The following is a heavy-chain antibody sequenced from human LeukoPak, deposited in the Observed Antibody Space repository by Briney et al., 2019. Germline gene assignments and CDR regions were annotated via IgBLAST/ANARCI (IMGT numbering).Heavy chain of an antibody. D-gene: IGHD5-24*01. CDR1: GFTFSSYA. CDR2: ISYDGSNK. V-gene: IGHV3-30-3*01. Sequence: GRSLRLSCAASGFTFSSYAMHWVRQAPGKGLEWVAVISYDGSNKYYADSVKGRFTISRDNSKNTLYLQMNSLRAEDTAVCYCARDARGDGYNYADYWGQGTLVTVSS. J-gene: IGHJ4*02. CDR3: ARDARGDGYNYADY.